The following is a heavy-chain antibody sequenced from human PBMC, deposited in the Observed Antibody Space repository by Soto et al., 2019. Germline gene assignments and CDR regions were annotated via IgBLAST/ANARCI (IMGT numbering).Heavy chain of an antibody. CDR2: IHAGSDNT. D-gene: IGHD3-10*02. CDR3: ARDYVKYVMDV. Sequence: QVQFVQSGTEVKEPGASVRVSCTASGSTFTAITLHWVRQAPGQRLEWMGCIHAGSDNTEYSQKFQDRLTITRDTSATIVYMDLSSLRSEDTALYYCARDYVKYVMDVWGQGTTVTVSS. J-gene: IGHJ6*02. V-gene: IGHV1-3*01. CDR1: GSTFTAIT.